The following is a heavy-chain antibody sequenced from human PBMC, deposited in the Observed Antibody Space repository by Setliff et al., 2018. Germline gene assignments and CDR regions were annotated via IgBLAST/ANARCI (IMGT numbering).Heavy chain of an antibody. D-gene: IGHD3-16*01. V-gene: IGHV1-18*01. CDR3: AREPLWGSHDAFDI. J-gene: IGHJ3*02. CDR2: ISAYNANT. CDR1: GYIFTSYA. Sequence: ASVKVPCKASGYIFTSYAINWVRQAPGQGLEWMGSISAYNANTNYAQNLQGRVTMTRDTFTSTAYMELRSLRSYDTAVYYCAREPLWGSHDAFDIWGQGTMVTVSS.